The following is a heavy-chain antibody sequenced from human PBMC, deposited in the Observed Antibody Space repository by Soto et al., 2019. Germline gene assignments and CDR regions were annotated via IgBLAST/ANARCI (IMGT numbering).Heavy chain of an antibody. Sequence: PGGSLRLSCAASGFTVSSNYMSWVRQAPGKGLEWVSVIYSGGSTYYADSVKGRFTISRDNSKNTLHLQMNSLRAEDTAVYYCARGGQDYGDYVAKNYYYYYYMDVWGKGTTVTVSS. V-gene: IGHV3-66*01. CDR2: IYSGGST. J-gene: IGHJ6*03. CDR1: GFTVSSNY. CDR3: ARGGQDYGDYVAKNYYYYYYMDV. D-gene: IGHD4-17*01.